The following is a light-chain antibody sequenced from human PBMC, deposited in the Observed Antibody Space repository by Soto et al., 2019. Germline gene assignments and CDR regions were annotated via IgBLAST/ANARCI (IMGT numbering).Light chain of an antibody. J-gene: IGKJ4*01. CDR1: QSVYSN. CDR3: QQYNSWPLT. Sequence: EIVMTQSPATLSMSPGERATLSCRASQSVYSNLAWYQQKPGQTPRLLIYGSSTRATGIPARFSGGGSGTEFTLTISSLQSEDFALYYCQQYNSWPLTFGGGTKVEIK. V-gene: IGKV3-15*01. CDR2: GSS.